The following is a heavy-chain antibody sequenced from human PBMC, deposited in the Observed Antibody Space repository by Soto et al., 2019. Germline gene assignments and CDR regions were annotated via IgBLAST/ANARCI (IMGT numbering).Heavy chain of an antibody. V-gene: IGHV1-69*17. D-gene: IGHD2-15*01. CDR2: LTPLFGIP. Sequence: QGQLGPSGAEVKKPGSSVKVSCKAPGGTSRTLSIPWLRQAPGQGLERMGGLTPLFGIPNYPQKFQGRITITADQSTGTAYLERSSLRSEYTAVYYCERDTHSAGGWFDTWGRGTLVTVSA. J-gene: IGHJ5*02. CDR3: ERDTHSAGGWFDT. CDR1: GGTSRTLS.